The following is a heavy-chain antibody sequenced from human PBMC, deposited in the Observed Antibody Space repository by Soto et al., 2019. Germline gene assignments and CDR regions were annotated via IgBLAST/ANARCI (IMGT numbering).Heavy chain of an antibody. CDR3: ARGKRMQLWLKSYFDT. V-gene: IGHV4-34*01. CDR1: GGSFTGYF. CDR2: VNHRGET. Sequence: SEPLSLPCAVYGGSFTGYFWSWIRQSPGKGLEWIGEVNHRGETNYSPSLKSRLTISGDTSKNHISLKLRSVTAADTAVYYCARGKRMQLWLKSYFDTWGQGTPVTVSS. D-gene: IGHD5-18*01. J-gene: IGHJ4*02.